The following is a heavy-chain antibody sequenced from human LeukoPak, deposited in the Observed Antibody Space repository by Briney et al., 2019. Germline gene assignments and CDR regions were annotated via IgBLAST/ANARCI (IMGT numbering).Heavy chain of an antibody. CDR1: GFTFSSYA. Sequence: GGSLRLSCAASGFTFSSYAMSWVRQAPGKGLEWVSAISGSGGSTYYADSVKGRFTISRDNSKNTLYLQMNSLRAEDTAVYYCAEDIVATPVSPYDYWGQGTLVTVSS. CDR3: AEDIVATPVSPYDY. CDR2: ISGSGGST. D-gene: IGHD5-12*01. V-gene: IGHV3-23*01. J-gene: IGHJ4*02.